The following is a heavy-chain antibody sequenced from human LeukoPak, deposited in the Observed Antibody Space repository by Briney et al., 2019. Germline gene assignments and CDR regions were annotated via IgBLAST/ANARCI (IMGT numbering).Heavy chain of an antibody. D-gene: IGHD4-17*01. Sequence: SETLSLTCTVSGGSINSSSYYWGWIRQPPGKGLEWIGEINHSGSTNYNPSLKSRVTISVDTSKNQFSLKLSSVTAADTAVYYCARRTTVTPLFDYWGQGTLVTVSS. CDR1: GGSINSSSYY. CDR3: ARRTTVTPLFDY. CDR2: INHSGST. J-gene: IGHJ4*02. V-gene: IGHV4-39*07.